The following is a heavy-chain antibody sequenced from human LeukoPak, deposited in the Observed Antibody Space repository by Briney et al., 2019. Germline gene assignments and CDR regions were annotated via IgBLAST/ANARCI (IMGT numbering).Heavy chain of an antibody. CDR1: GGSISSGGYS. D-gene: IGHD3-10*01. CDR2: INHSGST. J-gene: IGHJ6*02. V-gene: IGHV4-30-2*01. Sequence: SQTLSLTCGVSGGSISSGGYSWSWIRQPPGKGLEWIGEINHSGSTNYNPSLKSRVTISVDTSKNQFSLKLSSVTAADTAVYYCASGMVRGVIRGYYYYGMDVWGQGTTVTVSS. CDR3: ASGMVRGVIRGYYYYGMDV.